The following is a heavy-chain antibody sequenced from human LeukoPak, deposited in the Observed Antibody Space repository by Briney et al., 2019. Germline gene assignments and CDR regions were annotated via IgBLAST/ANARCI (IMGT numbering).Heavy chain of an antibody. CDR1: GGSFSGYY. V-gene: IGHV4-34*01. CDR3: ARDRLSDAFDI. CDR2: INHSGST. D-gene: IGHD3-16*02. J-gene: IGHJ3*02. Sequence: SETLSLTCAVYGGSFSGYYWSWIRQPPGKGLEWIGEINHSGSTNYNPSLKSRVTISVDTSKNQFSLKLSSVTAADTAVYNCARDRLSDAFDIWGKGTMVTVSS.